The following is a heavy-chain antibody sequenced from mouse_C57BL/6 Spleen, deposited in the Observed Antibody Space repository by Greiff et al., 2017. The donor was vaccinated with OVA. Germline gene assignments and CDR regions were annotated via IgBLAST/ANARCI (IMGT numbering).Heavy chain of an antibody. CDR2: IDPSDSYT. J-gene: IGHJ3*01. D-gene: IGHD1-1*01. Sequence: VQLQQSGAELVKPGASVKLSCKASGYTFTSYWMQWVKQRPGQGLEWIGEIDPSDSYTNYNQKFKGKATLTVDTSSSTAYMQLSSLTSEDSAVYYCARSGYYGTPFAYWGQGTLVTVSA. CDR3: ARSGYYGTPFAY. CDR1: GYTFTSYW. V-gene: IGHV1-50*01.